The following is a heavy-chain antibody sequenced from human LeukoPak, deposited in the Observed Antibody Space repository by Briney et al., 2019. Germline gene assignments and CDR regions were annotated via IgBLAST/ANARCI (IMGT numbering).Heavy chain of an antibody. CDR1: GYTFTGYY. J-gene: IGHJ4*02. Sequence: ASVKVSCKASGYTFTGYYMHWVRQAPGQGLEWMGWINPNSGGTNYAQKFQGWVTMTRDTSISTAYMELSRLRSDDTAVYYCGRAGPAIACPPSPLGYWGQGTLVTVSS. D-gene: IGHD2-21*01. CDR2: INPNSGGT. CDR3: GRAGPAIACPPSPLGY. V-gene: IGHV1-2*04.